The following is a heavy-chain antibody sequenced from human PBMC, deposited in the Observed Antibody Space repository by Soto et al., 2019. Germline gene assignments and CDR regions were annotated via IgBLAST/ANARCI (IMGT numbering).Heavy chain of an antibody. V-gene: IGHV1-18*01. J-gene: IGHJ4*02. D-gene: IGHD2-2*01. Sequence: GASVKVSCKASGYTFTSYGISWVRQAPRQGLEWMGWISAYNGNTNYAQKLQGRVTMTTDTSTSTAYMELRSLRSDDTAVYYCARVGGLRYCSSISCYVFDYWGQGTLVTVSS. CDR2: ISAYNGNT. CDR3: ARVGGLRYCSSISCYVFDY. CDR1: GYTFTSYG.